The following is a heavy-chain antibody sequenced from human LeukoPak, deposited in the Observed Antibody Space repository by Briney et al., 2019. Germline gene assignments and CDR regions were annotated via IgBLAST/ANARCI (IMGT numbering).Heavy chain of an antibody. V-gene: IGHV3-11*01. CDR1: GFTFSDHQ. CDR2: ISTSSSTI. J-gene: IGHJ5*02. Sequence: GGSLRLSCAASGFTFSDHQMSWIRQAPGKGLERLPYISTSSSTISYADSVKGRFTVSRDNAKNSLYLQMNGLRADDTAVYYCVRGAGPLFDPWGQGTLVTVSS. CDR3: VRGAGPLFDP.